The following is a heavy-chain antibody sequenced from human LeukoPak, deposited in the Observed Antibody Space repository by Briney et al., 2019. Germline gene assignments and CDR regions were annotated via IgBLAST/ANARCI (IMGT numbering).Heavy chain of an antibody. CDR1: GGSISSSSYY. J-gene: IGHJ4*02. D-gene: IGHD3-22*01. CDR2: IYYSGST. Sequence: PSETLSLTCTVSGGSISSSSYYWGWIRQPPGKGLEWIGSIYYSGSTYYNPSLKSQVTISVDTSKNQFSLKLSSVTAADTAVYYCASFRRYYYDSSGFIPTWGQGTLVTVSS. V-gene: IGHV4-39*01. CDR3: ASFRRYYYDSSGFIPT.